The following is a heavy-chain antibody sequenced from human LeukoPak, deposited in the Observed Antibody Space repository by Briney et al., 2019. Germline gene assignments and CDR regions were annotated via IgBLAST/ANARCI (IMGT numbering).Heavy chain of an antibody. CDR1: GGTFRTYS. CDR3: ARVDRYHFYLDV. CDR2: IIPIFGTP. V-gene: IGHV1-69*05. Sequence: SVKVSCKASGGTFRTYSVTWVRQAPGQGLEWMRGIIPIFGTPNYAQKFQGRVKVTTDDATGTAYMELSSLMSEDTAIYYCARVDRYHFYLDVWGKGTPVTVSS. J-gene: IGHJ6*03.